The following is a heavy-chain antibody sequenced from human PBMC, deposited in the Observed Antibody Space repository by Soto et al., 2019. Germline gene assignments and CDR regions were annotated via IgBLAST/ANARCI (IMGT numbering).Heavy chain of an antibody. CDR3: ARSSGYDSSGYYFYYYYGMDV. D-gene: IGHD3-22*01. V-gene: IGHV1-8*01. CDR2: MNPNSGNT. CDR1: GYTFTSYD. J-gene: IGHJ6*02. Sequence: QVQLVQSGAEVKKPGASVKVSCKASGYTFTSYDINWVRQATGQGLEWMGWMNPNSGNTGYAQKFQGRVTMTRNISTSTAYMELSSLISEDTAVYYCARSSGYDSSGYYFYYYYGMDVWGQGTTVTVSS.